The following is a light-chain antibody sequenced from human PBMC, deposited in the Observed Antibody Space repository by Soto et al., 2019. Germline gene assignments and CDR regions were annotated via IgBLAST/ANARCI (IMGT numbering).Light chain of an antibody. Sequence: EIVLTQSPGTLSLSPGERATLSCRASQSVSSSYLAWYQPKPGQAPRLLIYGASSRATGIPDRFSGSGSGSDFTLTISRLEPEDFAVYYCQQYGISPPYTFGQGTKLEIK. CDR1: QSVSSSY. CDR2: GAS. J-gene: IGKJ2*01. V-gene: IGKV3-20*01. CDR3: QQYGISPPYT.